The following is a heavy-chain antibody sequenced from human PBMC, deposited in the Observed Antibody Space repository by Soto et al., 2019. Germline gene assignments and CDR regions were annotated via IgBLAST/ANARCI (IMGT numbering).Heavy chain of an antibody. CDR2: LYYTGTT. CDR1: GDSVSSGSYY. CDR3: ARKFCSTTSCQAHGMDV. V-gene: IGHV4-61*01. Sequence: QVQLQESGPGLVKPSETLSLTCTVSGDSVSSGSYYWTWIRQPPGKGLEWIGYLYYTGTTNYNPPPKSRVTRSLDTSSNQCSLRLRSVTAADTAVYFCARKFCSTTSCQAHGMDVWGQGTAVTVSS. D-gene: IGHD2-2*01. J-gene: IGHJ6*02.